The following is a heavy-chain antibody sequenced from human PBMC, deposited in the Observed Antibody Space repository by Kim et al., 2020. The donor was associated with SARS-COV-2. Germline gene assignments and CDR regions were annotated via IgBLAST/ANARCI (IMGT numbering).Heavy chain of an antibody. CDR3: ARQGVRGPTYWFDP. Sequence: GGSLRLSCAASGFTFSSYAMLWVRQAPGKGLEWVAVISFDGSNKYYGDSVKGRFTVFRDNSKNTLYLQMNSLRAEDTAVYYCARQGVRGPTYWFDPWGQGTLVTVPS. CDR2: ISFDGSNK. J-gene: IGHJ5*02. V-gene: IGHV3-30*04. CDR1: GFTFSSYA. D-gene: IGHD3-10*01.